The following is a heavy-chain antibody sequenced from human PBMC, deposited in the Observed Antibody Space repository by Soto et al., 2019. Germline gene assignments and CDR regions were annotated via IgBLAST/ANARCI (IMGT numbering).Heavy chain of an antibody. CDR1: GFTFSSYA. CDR3: AKDVQRHRVVVTAPRRGMDV. CDR2: ISYDGSNK. D-gene: IGHD2-21*02. J-gene: IGHJ6*02. Sequence: QVQLVESGGGVVQPGRSLRLSCAASGFTFSSYAMHWVRQAPGKGLEWVAVISYDGSNKYYADSVKGRFTISRDNSKNTLYLQMHSLRAEDTAVYYCAKDVQRHRVVVTAPRRGMDVWGQGTTVTVSS. V-gene: IGHV3-30*18.